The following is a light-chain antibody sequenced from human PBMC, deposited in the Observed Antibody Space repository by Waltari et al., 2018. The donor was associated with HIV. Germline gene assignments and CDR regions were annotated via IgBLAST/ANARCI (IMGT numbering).Light chain of an antibody. Sequence: DIQMTQSPSTLSASVGDRVIITCRASQSISNWLAWYQKKPGKAPKLLIYRASSLQTGVPSRFSGSGSGTDFTLTISSLQPDDFATYYCQQYGTSSYTFGQGTKLDLK. CDR3: QQYGTSSYT. J-gene: IGKJ2*01. CDR1: QSISNW. CDR2: RAS. V-gene: IGKV1-5*03.